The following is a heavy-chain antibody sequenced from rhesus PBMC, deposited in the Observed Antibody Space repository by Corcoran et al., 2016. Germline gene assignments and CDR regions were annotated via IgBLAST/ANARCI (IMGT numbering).Heavy chain of an antibody. Sequence: QLQLQESGPGLVKPSETLSLTCAVSGGSISGFWWSWIRQPPGKGLEWIGRIDTGGSTDYNPPLKSRVTISRDTSKNQCSLKLSSVTAADTAVYYCGYSAGWSVDDWGQGVLVSVSS. CDR2: IDTGGST. CDR3: GYSAGWSVDD. V-gene: IGHV4-160*01. CDR1: GGSISGFW. D-gene: IGHD6-37*01. J-gene: IGHJ4*01.